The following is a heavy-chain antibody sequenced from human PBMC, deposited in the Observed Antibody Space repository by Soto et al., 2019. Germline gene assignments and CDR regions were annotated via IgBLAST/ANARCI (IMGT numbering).Heavy chain of an antibody. Sequence: SETLSLTCAVYGGSFSSYYWSWIRQPPGKGLEWIGYIYYSGSTNYNPSLKSRVTISVDTSKNQFSLKLSSVTAADTAVYYCARMRMVRGVIYGYYFDYWGQGTLVTVS. D-gene: IGHD3-10*01. J-gene: IGHJ4*02. CDR2: IYYSGST. CDR1: GGSFSSYY. CDR3: ARMRMVRGVIYGYYFDY. V-gene: IGHV4-59*01.